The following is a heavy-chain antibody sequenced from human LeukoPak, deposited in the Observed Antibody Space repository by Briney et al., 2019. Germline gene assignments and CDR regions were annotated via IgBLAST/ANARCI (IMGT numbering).Heavy chain of an antibody. Sequence: ASVKVSCKASGYSFTKYGISWVRQAPGQGLEWMGWISPNNGKTKYSQKMQDRLTMTTDTSTTTVYMELRSLRSDDTAVYYCARMFKDFWSGPWGELWLWGQGTLVTVSS. V-gene: IGHV1-18*01. J-gene: IGHJ4*02. CDR1: GYSFTKYG. D-gene: IGHD3-3*01. CDR2: ISPNNGKT. CDR3: ARMFKDFWSGPWGELWL.